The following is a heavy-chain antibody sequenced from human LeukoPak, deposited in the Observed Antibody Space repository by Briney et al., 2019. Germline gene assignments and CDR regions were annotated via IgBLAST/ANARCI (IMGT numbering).Heavy chain of an antibody. J-gene: IGHJ4*02. Sequence: SAEVSCKASGGTFSSYAISWVRQAPGQGLEWMGGIIPIFGTANYAQKFQGRVTITADESTSTAYMELSSLRSEDTAVYYCARGGRDCSSTSCYDGFDYWGQGTLVTVSS. CDR2: IIPIFGTA. D-gene: IGHD2-2*01. CDR3: ARGGRDCSSTSCYDGFDY. V-gene: IGHV1-69*13. CDR1: GGTFSSYA.